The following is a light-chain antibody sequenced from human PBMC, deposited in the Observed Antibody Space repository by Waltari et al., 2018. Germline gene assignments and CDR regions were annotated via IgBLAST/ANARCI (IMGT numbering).Light chain of an antibody. Sequence: EIVLTQSPGTLSLSPGDRATLSGRASQRVSSSYLAWYQQKPGRAPRLLIYGASSRATGIPDRFSDSGSGTDFTLTISRLEPEDFAVYYCLQYGTSPFTFGQGTKLEIK. CDR3: LQYGTSPFT. V-gene: IGKV3-20*01. J-gene: IGKJ2*01. CDR1: QRVSSSY. CDR2: GAS.